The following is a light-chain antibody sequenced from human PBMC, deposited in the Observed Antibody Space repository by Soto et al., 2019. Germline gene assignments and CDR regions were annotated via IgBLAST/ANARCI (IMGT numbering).Light chain of an antibody. CDR2: GAS. CDR3: QQYGSSPQT. J-gene: IGKJ1*01. V-gene: IGKV3-20*01. Sequence: EIVLTQSPGTLSLPPGERATLSCRASQSVSSSYLAWYQQKPGQAPRLLIYGASSRATGIPDRFSGSGSGTDFTLTISRLEPEDFVVYYCQQYGSSPQTFGQGTKVEIK. CDR1: QSVSSSY.